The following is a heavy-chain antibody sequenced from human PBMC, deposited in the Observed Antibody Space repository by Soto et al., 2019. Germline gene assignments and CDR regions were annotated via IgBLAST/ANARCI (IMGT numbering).Heavy chain of an antibody. CDR2: IIPIFGTA. D-gene: IGHD2-2*01. CDR1: GGTFSSYA. Sequence: SVKVSCKASGGTFSSYAISWVRQAPGQGLEWMGGIIPIFGTANYAQKFQGRVTITADESTSTAYMELSSLRSEDTAVYYCALGYCISTSCYDNWFDPWGQGTLVTAPQ. J-gene: IGHJ5*02. V-gene: IGHV1-69*13. CDR3: ALGYCISTSCYDNWFDP.